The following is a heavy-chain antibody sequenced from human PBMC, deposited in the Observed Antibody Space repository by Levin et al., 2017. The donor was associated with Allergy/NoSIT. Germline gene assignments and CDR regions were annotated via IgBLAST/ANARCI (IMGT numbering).Heavy chain of an antibody. CDR2: INHSGST. V-gene: IGHV4-34*01. D-gene: IGHD5-18*01. CDR1: GGSFSGYY. Sequence: SETLSLTCAVYGGSFSGYYWSWIRQPPGKGLEWIGEINHSGSTNYNPSLKSRVTISVDTSKNQFSLKLSSVTAADTAVYYCARGRGYSYGLGDYYYYGMDGWGQGTTVTVSS. CDR3: ARGRGYSYGLGDYYYYGMDG. J-gene: IGHJ6*02.